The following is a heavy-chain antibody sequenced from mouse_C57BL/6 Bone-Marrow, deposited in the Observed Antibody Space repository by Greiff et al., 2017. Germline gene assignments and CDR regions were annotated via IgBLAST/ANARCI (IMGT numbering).Heavy chain of an antibody. CDR2: INPGSGGT. CDR3: ARRDGYYGDWYFDV. D-gene: IGHD2-3*01. Sequence: QVQLQQSGAELVRPGASVTLSCKASGYAFTNYLIEWVKQRPGQGLEWIGVINPGSGGTNYNEKFKGKATLTADKSSSTAYMQLGSLTSEDSAVYFCARRDGYYGDWYFDVWGTGTTVTVSS. CDR1: GYAFTNYL. J-gene: IGHJ1*03. V-gene: IGHV1-54*01.